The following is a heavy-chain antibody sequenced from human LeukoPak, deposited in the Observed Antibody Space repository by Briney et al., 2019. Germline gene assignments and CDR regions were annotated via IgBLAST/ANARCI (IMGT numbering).Heavy chain of an antibody. J-gene: IGHJ5*02. CDR2: INPNSGGT. V-gene: IGHV1-2*02. D-gene: IGHD3-3*01. CDR1: GYTFTGYY. CDR3: ARDPHHLFWSGAKNNWFDP. Sequence: ASVKVSRKASGYTFTGYYMHWVRQAPGQGLEWMGWINPNSGGTNYAQKFQGRVTMTRDTSISTAYMELSRLRSDDTAVYYCARDPHHLFWSGAKNNWFDPWGQGTLVTVSS.